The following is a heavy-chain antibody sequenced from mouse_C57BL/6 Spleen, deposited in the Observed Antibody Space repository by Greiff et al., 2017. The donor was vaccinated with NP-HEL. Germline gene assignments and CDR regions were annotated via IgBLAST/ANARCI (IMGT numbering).Heavy chain of an antibody. CDR3: ARSDGSSYDWYFDV. CDR1: GYTFTSYW. V-gene: IGHV1-7*01. Sequence: VQLQQSGAELAKPGASVKLSCKASGYTFTSYWMHWVKQRPGQGLEWIGYINPSSGYTKYNQKFKDKATLTADKSYSTAYMQLSSLTYEDSAVYYCARSDGSSYDWYFDVWGTGTTVTVSS. D-gene: IGHD1-1*01. J-gene: IGHJ1*03. CDR2: INPSSGYT.